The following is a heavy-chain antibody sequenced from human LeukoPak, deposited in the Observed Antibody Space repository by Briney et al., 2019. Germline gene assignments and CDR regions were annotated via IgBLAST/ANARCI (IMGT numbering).Heavy chain of an antibody. CDR2: ISSSSSYI. D-gene: IGHD3-10*01. Sequence: GGSLRLSCAASGFTFSSYSMNWVRQAPGNGLEWVSSISSSSSYIYYADSVKGRFTISRDNAKNSLYLQMNSLRAEDTAVYYCARAKQRGDGSGASDIWGQGTMVTVSS. CDR3: ARAKQRGDGSGASDI. CDR1: GFTFSSYS. V-gene: IGHV3-21*01. J-gene: IGHJ3*02.